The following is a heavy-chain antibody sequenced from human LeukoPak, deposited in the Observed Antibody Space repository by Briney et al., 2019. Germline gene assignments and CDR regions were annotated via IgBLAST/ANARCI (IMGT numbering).Heavy chain of an antibody. CDR2: IWYDGSNK. CDR1: GFTFSSYG. CDR3: ASEGHYYDSSGYPPPFDY. J-gene: IGHJ4*02. D-gene: IGHD3-22*01. Sequence: PGGSLRLSCAASGFTFSSYGMHWVRQAPGKGLEWVAVIWYDGSNKYYADSVKGRFTISRDNSKNTLYLQMNSLRAEDTAVYYCASEGHYYDSSGYPPPFDYWGQGTLVTVSS. V-gene: IGHV3-33*01.